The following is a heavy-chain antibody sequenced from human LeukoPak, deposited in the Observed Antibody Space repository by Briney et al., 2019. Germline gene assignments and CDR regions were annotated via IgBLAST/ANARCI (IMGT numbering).Heavy chain of an antibody. D-gene: IGHD3-16*02. V-gene: IGHV2-70*11. Sequence: QTLTLTCTFSGFSLSTSGMCVSWIRQPPGKALEWLARIDWDDDKYYSTSLKTRLTISKDTSKSQVVLTMTNMDPVDTATYYCARILYDYVWGSYRFDYWGQGTLVTVSS. CDR1: GFSLSTSGMC. CDR3: ARILYDYVWGSYRFDY. J-gene: IGHJ4*02. CDR2: IDWDDDK.